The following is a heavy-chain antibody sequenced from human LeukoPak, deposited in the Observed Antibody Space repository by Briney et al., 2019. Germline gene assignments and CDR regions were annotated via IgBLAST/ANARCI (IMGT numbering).Heavy chain of an antibody. J-gene: IGHJ4*02. CDR1: GGSISSSSYY. D-gene: IGHD6-6*01. Sequence: SETLSLTCTVSGGSISSSSYYWSWIRQPPGKGLEWIGFIYYSGSTNYNPSLKSRVTISVDTSKNQFSLKLSSVTAADTAVYYCARGSVAARRGSVDYWGQGTLVTVSS. CDR2: IYYSGST. V-gene: IGHV4-61*01. CDR3: ARGSVAARRGSVDY.